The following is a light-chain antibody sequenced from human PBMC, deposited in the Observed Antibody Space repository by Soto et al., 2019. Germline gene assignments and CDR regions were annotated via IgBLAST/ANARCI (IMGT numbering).Light chain of an antibody. CDR1: QSVSTN. CDR2: GAS. J-gene: IGKJ5*01. V-gene: IGKV3-15*01. Sequence: MKQSPATLSVTPGASATLSCRASQSVSTNLAWYQQKPGQVPRVLIYGASTRATEIPARFSGSGSGTEFTLTINSLQSEDFVVYYCQQYDNWPPTFGQGTRLEIK. CDR3: QQYDNWPPT.